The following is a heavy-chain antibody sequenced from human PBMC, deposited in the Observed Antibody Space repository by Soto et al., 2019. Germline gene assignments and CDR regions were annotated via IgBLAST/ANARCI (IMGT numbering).Heavy chain of an antibody. CDR3: ARDLGMIVVVPAAPNWFDP. V-gene: IGHV3-21*01. Sequence: GGSLRLSCAASGFTFSSYSMNWVRQAPGRGLEWVSSLSSSSSYIYYADSVKGRFTISRDNAKNSLYLQMNSLRAEDTAVYYCARDLGMIVVVPAAPNWFDPWGQGTLVTVSS. CDR1: GFTFSSYS. D-gene: IGHD2-2*01. CDR2: LSSSSSYI. J-gene: IGHJ5*02.